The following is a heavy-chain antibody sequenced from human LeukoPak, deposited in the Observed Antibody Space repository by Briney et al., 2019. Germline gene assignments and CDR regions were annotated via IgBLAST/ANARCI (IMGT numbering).Heavy chain of an antibody. D-gene: IGHD3-22*01. J-gene: IGHJ4*02. V-gene: IGHV3-23*01. CDR1: GFTFSSYA. Sequence: GGSLRLSCAASGFTFSSYAMSWVRQAPGKGPEWVSAISGSGGSTYYADSVKGRFTISRDNSKNTLDLQMNSLRAEDTAVYYCAKESGYLNRHFDHWGQGTLVTVSS. CDR3: AKESGYLNRHFDH. CDR2: ISGSGGST.